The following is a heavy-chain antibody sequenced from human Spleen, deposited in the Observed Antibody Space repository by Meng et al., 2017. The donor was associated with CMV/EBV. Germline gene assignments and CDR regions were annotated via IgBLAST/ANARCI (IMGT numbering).Heavy chain of an antibody. Sequence: GGSLRLSCKASGGTFSSYAISWVRQAPGQGLEWMGGIIPILGIANYAQKFQDRVTITADKSTSTAYMELSSLRSEDTAVYYCASGVYSSQGGNWFDPWGQGTLVTVSS. V-gene: IGHV1-69*10. CDR3: ASGVYSSQGGNWFDP. CDR2: IIPILGIA. CDR1: GGTFSSYA. J-gene: IGHJ5*02. D-gene: IGHD6-13*01.